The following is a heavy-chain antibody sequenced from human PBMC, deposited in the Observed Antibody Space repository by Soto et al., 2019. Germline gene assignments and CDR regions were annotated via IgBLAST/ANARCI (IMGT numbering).Heavy chain of an antibody. CDR2: IYYSGST. Sequence: SETLSLICTVSGGSISSYYWSWIRQPPGKGLECIGYIYYSGSTNYNPSLKSRVTISVDTSKNQFSLKLSSVTAADPAVYYCARVYGFYFDYWGQGTLVTVSS. J-gene: IGHJ4*02. D-gene: IGHD3-16*01. CDR3: ARVYGFYFDY. CDR1: GGSISSYY. V-gene: IGHV4-59*01.